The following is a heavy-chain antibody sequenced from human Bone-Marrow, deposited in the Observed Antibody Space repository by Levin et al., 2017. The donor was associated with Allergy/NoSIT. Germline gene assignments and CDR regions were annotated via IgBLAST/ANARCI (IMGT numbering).Heavy chain of an antibody. Sequence: GASVKVSCQASGYTFTYHGISWVRQAPGQGLEWMGWVSPYNGNTDYAQKYQGRVTMTPDTSTATVYMELRSLRSDDTAVSYCARANRGYRFGTYHHDGMDVWGQGTTVTVSS. J-gene: IGHJ6*02. CDR1: GYTFTYHG. D-gene: IGHD5-18*01. V-gene: IGHV1-18*01. CDR3: ARANRGYRFGTYHHDGMDV. CDR2: VSPYNGNT.